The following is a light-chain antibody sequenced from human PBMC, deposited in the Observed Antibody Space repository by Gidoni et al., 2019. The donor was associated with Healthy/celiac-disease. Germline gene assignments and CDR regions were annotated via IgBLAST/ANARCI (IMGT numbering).Light chain of an antibody. J-gene: IGLJ2*01. Sequence: SYELTQPPSVSVPPGQTASITCSGDKLGDKYACWYQQKPGQPPVLVIYQDSKRPSGIPERFSGSNSGNTATLTISGTQAIDEADYYCQAWDSSTVVFGGGTKLTVL. CDR1: KLGDKY. CDR3: QAWDSSTVV. CDR2: QDS. V-gene: IGLV3-1*01.